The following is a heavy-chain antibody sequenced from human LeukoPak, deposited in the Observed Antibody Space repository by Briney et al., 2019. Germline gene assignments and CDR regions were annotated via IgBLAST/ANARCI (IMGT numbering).Heavy chain of an antibody. CDR2: VSLEGVS. J-gene: IGHJ4*02. V-gene: IGHV4-4*02. CDR3: SRENVAFSLLGY. D-gene: IGHD2-21*01. CDR1: GGSITTTYW. Sequence: PSETLSLTCGVSGGSITTTYWWSWVRQFPGQGLKWIGDVSLEGVSNYNPSLTSRVTMSLGRAKNLLSLNLNSVTAADTAVYYCSRENVAFSLLGYWGQGILGTV.